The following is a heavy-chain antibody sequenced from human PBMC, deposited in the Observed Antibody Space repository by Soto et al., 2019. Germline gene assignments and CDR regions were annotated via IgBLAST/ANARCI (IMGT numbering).Heavy chain of an antibody. V-gene: IGHV1-69*01. CDR2: LIPIFGEA. CDR3: ARGKWCPTFDP. J-gene: IGHJ5*02. D-gene: IGHD2-8*01. Sequence: QVQLVQSGAEVRKPGSSVKVSCKISGGTFTNYVISWLRQAPGQGLEWMGGLIPIFGEANLAQKFQGRVTINADVSTGTVEMELISLASADTAFCDCARGKWCPTFDPWGQGTLVTVSS. CDR1: GGTFTNYV.